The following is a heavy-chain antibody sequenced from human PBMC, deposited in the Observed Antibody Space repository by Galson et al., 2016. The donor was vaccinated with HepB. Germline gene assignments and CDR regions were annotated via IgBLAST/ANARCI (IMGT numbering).Heavy chain of an antibody. CDR2: MYPDDSDT. D-gene: IGHD2-2*01. Sequence: QSGAEVKKPGESLKISCQGSGYTFTDYWIGWVRQMPGKGLEWMGIMYPDDSDTRYSPSFQGQVPFSADESISTAYLQWTSLKASDTAIYYCARLVRYCSNSTTCYPQGPANWFDPWGQGTLVFVSS. J-gene: IGHJ5*02. CDR1: GYTFTDYW. CDR3: ARLVRYCSNSTTCYPQGPANWFDP. V-gene: IGHV5-51*01.